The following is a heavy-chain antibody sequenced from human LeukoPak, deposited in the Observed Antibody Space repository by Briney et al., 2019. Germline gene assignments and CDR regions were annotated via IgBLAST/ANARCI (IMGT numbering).Heavy chain of an antibody. CDR2: IIPILGIA. CDR1: GGTFSSYT. V-gene: IGHV1-69*02. Sequence: GASVKVSCTASGGTFSSYTISWVRQAPGQGLKWMGRIIPILGIANYAQKFQGRVTITADKSTSTAYMELSSLRSEDTAVYYCARAEYSSSWYSPYYFDYWGQGALVTVSS. J-gene: IGHJ4*02. D-gene: IGHD6-13*01. CDR3: ARAEYSSSWYSPYYFDY.